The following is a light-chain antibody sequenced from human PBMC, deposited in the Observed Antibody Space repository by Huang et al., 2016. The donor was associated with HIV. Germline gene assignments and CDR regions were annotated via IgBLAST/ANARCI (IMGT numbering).Light chain of an antibody. Sequence: DIVMTQSPDSLAVSLGERATINCKSSQSVLYSSNNNNYLAWYQQKPGQPPKLLIYWASTRESGVPDRFSGSGSGTDFTRTISSLQAEDVAVYYCQQYYTTPRTFGQGTMLEIK. CDR2: WAS. CDR1: QSVLYSSNNNNY. V-gene: IGKV4-1*01. J-gene: IGKJ2*01. CDR3: QQYYTTPRT.